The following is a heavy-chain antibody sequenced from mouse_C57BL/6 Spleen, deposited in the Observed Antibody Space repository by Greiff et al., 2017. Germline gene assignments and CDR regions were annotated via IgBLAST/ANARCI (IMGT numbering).Heavy chain of an antibody. V-gene: IGHV3-6*01. Sequence: DVKLQESGPGLVKPSQSLSLTCSVTGYSITSGYYWNWIRQFPGNKLEWMGYISYDGSNNYNPSLKNRISITRDTSKNQFFLKLNSVTTEDTATYYCARGGLLYPYAMDYWGQGTSVTVSS. CDR1: GYSITSGYY. CDR3: ARGGLLYPYAMDY. D-gene: IGHD2-3*01. CDR2: ISYDGSN. J-gene: IGHJ4*01.